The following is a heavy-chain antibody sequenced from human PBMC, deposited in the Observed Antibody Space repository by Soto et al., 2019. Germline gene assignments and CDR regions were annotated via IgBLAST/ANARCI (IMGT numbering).Heavy chain of an antibody. Sequence: SETLSLTCSVYGGSFNDDYWSWIRQPPGKGLQWIGGINHSGSTNYNPSLKSRVTISADTSKNHLSLKLSSVTAADTAVYYCARGECGGGSCYFFDMWGQGTKVTVSS. CDR2: INHSGST. D-gene: IGHD2-15*01. V-gene: IGHV4-34*01. J-gene: IGHJ3*02. CDR1: GGSFNDDY. CDR3: ARGECGGGSCYFFDM.